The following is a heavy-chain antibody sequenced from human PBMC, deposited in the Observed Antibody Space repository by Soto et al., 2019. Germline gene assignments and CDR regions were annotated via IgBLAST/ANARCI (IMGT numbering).Heavy chain of an antibody. D-gene: IGHD1-1*01. CDR3: ARGRYGDY. J-gene: IGHJ4*02. V-gene: IGHV1-18*01. Sequence: QVHLVQSGAEVKKPGAPLKVSCKGSGYAFTTYGITWVRQAPGQGLEWMGWISAHNGNTNYAQKLQGRVTVTRDTSTSTAYMELRSLRSDDTAVYYCARGRYGDYWGQGALVTVSS. CDR1: GYAFTTYG. CDR2: ISAHNGNT.